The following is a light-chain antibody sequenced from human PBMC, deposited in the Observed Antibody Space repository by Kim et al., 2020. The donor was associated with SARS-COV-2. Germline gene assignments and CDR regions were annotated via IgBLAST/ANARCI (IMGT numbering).Light chain of an antibody. CDR2: DVS. CDR3: CSYAGSYTWV. Sequence: QSALTQPRSVSGSPGQSVTISCTGTSSDVGGYNYVSWYQQHPGKAPKLMIYDVSKRPSGVPDRFSGSKSGNTASLTISGLPAEDEGDYYCCSYAGSYTWVFGGGTQLAV. J-gene: IGLJ3*02. V-gene: IGLV2-11*01. CDR1: SSDVGGYNY.